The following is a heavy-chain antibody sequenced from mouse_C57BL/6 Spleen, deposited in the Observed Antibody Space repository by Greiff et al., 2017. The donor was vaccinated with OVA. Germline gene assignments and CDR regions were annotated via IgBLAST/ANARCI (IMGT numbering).Heavy chain of an antibody. D-gene: IGHD1-1*01. V-gene: IGHV5-4*03. CDR2: ISDGGSYT. J-gene: IGHJ1*03. CDR3: ARGDYYGSSYVGWYFDV. Sequence: EVKVVESGGGLVKPGGSLKLSCAASGFTFSSYAMSWVRQTPEKRLEWVATISDGGSYTYYPDNVKGRFTISRDNAKNNLYLQMSHLKSEDTAMYYCARGDYYGSSYVGWYFDVWGTGTTVTVSS. CDR1: GFTFSSYA.